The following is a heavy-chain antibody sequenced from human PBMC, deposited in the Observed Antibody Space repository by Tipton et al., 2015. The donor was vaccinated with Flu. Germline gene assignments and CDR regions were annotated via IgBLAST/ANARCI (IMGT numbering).Heavy chain of an antibody. Sequence: LRLSCTVSSYPITSDFYWGWIRQSPGKGLQWIGIVYQSGDTYYNPSFRSRVTVSLDTSKNQVSLKMTSVTAADTAVYYCARLLKERGWGLAYWGRGTLVTVSS. CDR2: VYQSGDT. CDR1: SYPITSDFY. J-gene: IGHJ4*02. D-gene: IGHD2-21*02. V-gene: IGHV4-38-2*02. CDR3: ARLLKERGWGLAY.